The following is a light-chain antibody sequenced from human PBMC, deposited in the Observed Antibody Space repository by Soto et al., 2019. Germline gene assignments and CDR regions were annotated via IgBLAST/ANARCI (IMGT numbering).Light chain of an antibody. CDR3: ASWDDSLSGYV. V-gene: IGLV1-47*01. CDR2: MND. Sequence: QSVLTQPPSASGNPGQRLTISCSGSTSNILRNYVYWYRQFPGTAPRLLISMNDQRPSGVPDRFSGSKPGTSASLAISGLRSEDEADYYCASWDDSLSGYVFGTGTKLTVL. CDR1: TSNILRNY. J-gene: IGLJ1*01.